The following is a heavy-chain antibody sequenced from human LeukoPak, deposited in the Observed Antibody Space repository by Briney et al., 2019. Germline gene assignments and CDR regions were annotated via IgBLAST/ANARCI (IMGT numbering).Heavy chain of an antibody. Sequence: SETLSLTCTVSGGSISSSSYYWGWIRQPPGKGLEWIGSIYYSGSTYYNPSLKSRVTISVDTSKNQFSLKLSSVTAADTAVYYCASSNSPDSSGYYRYYYYGMDVWGQGTTVTVSS. CDR2: IYYSGST. CDR3: ASSNSPDSSGYYRYYYYGMDV. J-gene: IGHJ6*02. CDR1: GGSISSSSYY. D-gene: IGHD3-22*01. V-gene: IGHV4-39*07.